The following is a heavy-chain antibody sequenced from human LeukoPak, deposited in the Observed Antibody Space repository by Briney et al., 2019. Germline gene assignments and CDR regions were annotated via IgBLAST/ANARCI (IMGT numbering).Heavy chain of an antibody. CDR2: INAGNGNT. J-gene: IGHJ3*02. CDR3: VGSSSSDAFDI. CDR1: GYTFTSYA. V-gene: IGHV1-3*01. Sequence: ASVKVSCKASGYTFTSYAMHWVRQAPGQRLEWMGWINAGNGNTKYSQKFQGRVTITRDTSASTAYMELSSLRSEDTAVYYYVGSSSSDAFDIWGQGTMVTVSS. D-gene: IGHD6-6*01.